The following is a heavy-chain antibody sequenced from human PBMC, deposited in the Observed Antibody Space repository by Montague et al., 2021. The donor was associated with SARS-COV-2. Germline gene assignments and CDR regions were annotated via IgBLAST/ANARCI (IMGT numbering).Heavy chain of an antibody. V-gene: IGHV5-10-1*01. J-gene: IGHJ4*02. CDR2: IDPSDSYT. CDR3: ARRSYSSSWYDY. Sequence: QSGAEVKTPGESLRISCKGSGYSFTSYWISWVRQMPGKGLEWMGRIDPSDSYTNYSPSFQGHVTISADKSTSTAYLQWSSPKASDTAMYYCARRSYSSSWYDYWGQGTLVTVSS. D-gene: IGHD6-13*01. CDR1: GYSFTSYW.